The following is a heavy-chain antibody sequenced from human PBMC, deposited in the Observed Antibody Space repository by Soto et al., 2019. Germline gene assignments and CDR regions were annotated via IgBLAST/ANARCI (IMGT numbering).Heavy chain of an antibody. Sequence: GGSLRLSCSASGFTFSEYSMHWVRQAPGKGLQYVSTISSDGDITYYADSVKGRFTISRDNSKNTLYLQMNSLRPEDTAVYYCVKVSTFYDILTGYYSTNFFDPWGQGTLVTAPQ. CDR1: GFTFSEYS. CDR3: VKVSTFYDILTGYYSTNFFDP. CDR2: ISSDGDIT. D-gene: IGHD3-9*01. J-gene: IGHJ5*02. V-gene: IGHV3-64D*06.